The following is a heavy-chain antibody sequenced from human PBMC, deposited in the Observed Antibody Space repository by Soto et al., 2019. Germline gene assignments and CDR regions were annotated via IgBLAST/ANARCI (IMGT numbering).Heavy chain of an antibody. D-gene: IGHD3-22*01. V-gene: IGHV1-18*01. J-gene: IGHJ5*02. CDR1: GYTFTSYG. Sequence: ASVKVSCKASGYTFTSYGISWVRQAPGQGLEWMGWISAYNGNTNYAQKLQGRVTRTTDTFTGTAYMELRSLRSDDTAVYYCARNNKPYYYDSSGYSYQGNNWFDPWGQGTLVTVSS. CDR2: ISAYNGNT. CDR3: ARNNKPYYYDSSGYSYQGNNWFDP.